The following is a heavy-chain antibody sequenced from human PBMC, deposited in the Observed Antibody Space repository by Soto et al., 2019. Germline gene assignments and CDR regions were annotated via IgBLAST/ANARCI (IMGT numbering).Heavy chain of an antibody. CDR3: ARHMIVVVNRAFDY. V-gene: IGHV1-69*13. J-gene: IGHJ4*02. Sequence: SVKVSCKASGGTFSSYAISWVRQAPGQGLEWMGGIIPIFGTANYAQKFQGRVTITADESTSTAYMELSSLRSEDTTVYYCARHMIVVVNRAFDYWGQGALVTVSS. D-gene: IGHD3-22*01. CDR2: IIPIFGTA. CDR1: GGTFSSYA.